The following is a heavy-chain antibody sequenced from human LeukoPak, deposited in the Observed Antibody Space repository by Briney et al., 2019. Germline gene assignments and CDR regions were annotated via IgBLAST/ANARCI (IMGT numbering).Heavy chain of an antibody. Sequence: EASVKVSCKASGYTFTGYYMHWVRQAPGQGLEWMGWINPNSGGTNYAQKFQGRVTMTTDTSTSTASMNLRSLRSDDTAVYYCARQARPYNPFDYWGQGTLVTVSS. CDR2: INPNSGGT. V-gene: IGHV1-2*02. CDR1: GYTFTGYY. CDR3: ARQARPYNPFDY. D-gene: IGHD1-14*01. J-gene: IGHJ4*02.